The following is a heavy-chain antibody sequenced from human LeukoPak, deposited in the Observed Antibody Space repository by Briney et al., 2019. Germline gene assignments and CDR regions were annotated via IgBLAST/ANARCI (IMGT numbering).Heavy chain of an antibody. D-gene: IGHD6-6*01. CDR3: ARVSYSSSASAHFDY. V-gene: IGHV4-4*07. Sequence: SETLSLTCTVSGVSISSYYWSWIRQPAGKGLEWIGRIYTSGSTNYNPSLKSRVTMSVDTSKNQFSLKLSSVTAADTAVYYCARVSYSSSASAHFDYWGQGTLVTVSS. J-gene: IGHJ4*02. CDR2: IYTSGST. CDR1: GVSISSYY.